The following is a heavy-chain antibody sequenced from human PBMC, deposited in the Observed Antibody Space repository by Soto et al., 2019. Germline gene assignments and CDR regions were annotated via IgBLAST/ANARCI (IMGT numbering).Heavy chain of an antibody. CDR2: ISYDGSNE. J-gene: IGHJ6*02. Sequence: VQLVESGGGVVQPGRSLRLSCAASGFSFSRYAMHWVRQAPGKGLEWVAVISYDGSNEYHADSVKGRFSIYRDNSKDTLYLQMNSLRAEDTAVYYCSRGFVEWLTKFYYGMDVWGQGTTVTVS. D-gene: IGHD3-3*01. CDR1: GFSFSRYA. CDR3: SRGFVEWLTKFYYGMDV. V-gene: IGHV3-30-3*01.